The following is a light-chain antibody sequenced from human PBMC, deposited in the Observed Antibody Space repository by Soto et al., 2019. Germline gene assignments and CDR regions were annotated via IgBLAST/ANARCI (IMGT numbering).Light chain of an antibody. Sequence: QSVLTQPASVSGSPVQSIAISCTGTSSDIGAYNYVSWHQQYPGKVPKLIIYDVNNRPSGVSDRFSGSKSGYTASLTISGLQAEDEAEYYCISYTTSGTYVFGTGTKVTVL. CDR1: SSDIGAYNY. CDR3: ISYTTSGTYV. J-gene: IGLJ1*01. CDR2: DVN. V-gene: IGLV2-14*03.